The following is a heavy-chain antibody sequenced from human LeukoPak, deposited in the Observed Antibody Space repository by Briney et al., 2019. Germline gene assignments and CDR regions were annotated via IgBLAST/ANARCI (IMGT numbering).Heavy chain of an antibody. Sequence: SETLSLTCTVSGGSISSSSYYWGWIRQPPGKGLEWIGSIYYSGSTYYNPSLKSRVTISVDTSKNQFSLKLSSVTAADTAVYYCARQPYYDSSGYYLGNAFDIWGQGTMVTVSS. V-gene: IGHV4-39*01. CDR1: GGSISSSSYY. CDR3: ARQPYYDSSGYYLGNAFDI. J-gene: IGHJ3*02. D-gene: IGHD3-22*01. CDR2: IYYSGST.